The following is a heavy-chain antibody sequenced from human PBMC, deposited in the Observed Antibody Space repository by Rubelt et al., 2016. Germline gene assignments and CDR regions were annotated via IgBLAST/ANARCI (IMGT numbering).Heavy chain of an antibody. Sequence: CAASGFTFSSYWMHWVRQAPGKGLVWVSRINSDGSSTSYADSVKGRFTISRDNAKNTLYLQMNSLRAEDTAVYYCARVYGSRSSFYYYYGMDVWGQGTTVTVSS. J-gene: IGHJ6*02. CDR1: GFTFSSYW. CDR3: ARVYGSRSSFYYYYGMDV. V-gene: IGHV3-74*01. D-gene: IGHD3-10*01. CDR2: INSDGSST.